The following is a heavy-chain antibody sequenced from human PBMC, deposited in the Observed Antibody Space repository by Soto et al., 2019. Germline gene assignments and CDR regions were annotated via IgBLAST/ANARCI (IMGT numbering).Heavy chain of an antibody. V-gene: IGHV1-46*01. Sequence: QVQLVQSGAEVKKPGASVKVSCKASGDTFTDYYIHWVRQAPGQGLEWMGTVNPSGGHTTYAQHFLGRMTMTRDTSPSTLYMGLTSLPSADTAVYYCARGGHVVVVTAALDYWGQGTLVTVSS. CDR1: GDTFTDYY. J-gene: IGHJ4*02. CDR2: VNPSGGHT. D-gene: IGHD2-21*02. CDR3: ARGGHVVVVTAALDY.